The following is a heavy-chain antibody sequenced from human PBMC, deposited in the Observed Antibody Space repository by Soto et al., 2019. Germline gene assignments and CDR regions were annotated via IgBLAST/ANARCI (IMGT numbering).Heavy chain of an antibody. J-gene: IGHJ4*02. CDR1: GGTFSSFA. CDR3: ARGYTSMDIDY. V-gene: IGHV1-69*01. Sequence: QLVQSGAEVKKPGSSVKVSCKSSGGTFSSFAFNWVRQAPGQGLEWIGGIIPIFGSANYAQRFQGRVTITADESTSTAYMELKSLRSEDTAVYYCARGYTSMDIDYWAQGTLVTVSS. D-gene: IGHD5-18*01. CDR2: IIPIFGSA.